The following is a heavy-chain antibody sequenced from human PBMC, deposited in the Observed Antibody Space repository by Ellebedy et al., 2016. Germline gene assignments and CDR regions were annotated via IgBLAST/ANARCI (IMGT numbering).Heavy chain of an antibody. D-gene: IGHD3-10*01. CDR1: GYTFTGYP. Sequence: ASVKVSCXASGYTFTGYPIHWVRQVPGQRFEWMGWIDGGSGKTKYSEKFQGRVTITRDTSASRVYLDLSSLRPEDTVVYYCARGKGLQLWFIYYFDYWGQGTQVTVSS. CDR2: IDGGSGKT. V-gene: IGHV1-3*01. J-gene: IGHJ4*02. CDR3: ARGKGLQLWFIYYFDY.